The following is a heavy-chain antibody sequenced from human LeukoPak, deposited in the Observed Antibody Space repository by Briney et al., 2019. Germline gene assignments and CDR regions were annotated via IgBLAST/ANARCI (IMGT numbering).Heavy chain of an antibody. CDR3: AKDREQWLMYYFDF. Sequence: PGGSLRLSCAASGFSFSNYAMSWVRQTPGKGLEWVSGISGSGDSTYYAGSMEGRFTISRDNSKNTLDLQMNSLRAEDTAVYYCAKDREQWLMYYFDFWGQGTLLTVSS. D-gene: IGHD6-19*01. CDR1: GFSFSNYA. V-gene: IGHV3-23*01. J-gene: IGHJ4*02. CDR2: ISGSGDST.